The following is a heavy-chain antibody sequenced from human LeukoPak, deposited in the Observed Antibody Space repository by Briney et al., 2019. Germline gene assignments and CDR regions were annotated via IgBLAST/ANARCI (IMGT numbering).Heavy chain of an antibody. CDR1: GFTFSSYA. CDR3: ARDGLVRGVSPYMDV. CDR2: ISSNGGST. J-gene: IGHJ4*02. D-gene: IGHD3-10*01. V-gene: IGHV3-64*01. Sequence: GGSLRLSCAASGFTFSSYAMHWVRQAPGKGLEYVSAISSNGGSTYYANSVKGRFTISRDNSKNTLYLQMGSLRAEDMAVYYCARDGLVRGVSPYMDVWGQGTLITVSS.